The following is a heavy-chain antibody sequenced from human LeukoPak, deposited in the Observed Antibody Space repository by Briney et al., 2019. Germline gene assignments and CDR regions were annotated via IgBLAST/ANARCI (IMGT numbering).Heavy chain of an antibody. J-gene: IGHJ5*02. D-gene: IGHD3-9*01. V-gene: IGHV4-59*12. CDR3: ARVDTYYDISRGWFDP. CDR1: GGSISNYY. CDR2: IYYSGTT. Sequence: SETLSLTCTVSGGSISNYYWNWIRQPPGKGLELIGYIYYSGTTNYNPSLKSRVTMSVDTSKNQFSLKLSSVTAADTAVYYCARVDTYYDISRGWFDPWGQGTLVTVSS.